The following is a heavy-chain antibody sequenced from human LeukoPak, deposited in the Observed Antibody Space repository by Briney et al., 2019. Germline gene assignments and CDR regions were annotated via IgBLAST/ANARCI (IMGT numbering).Heavy chain of an antibody. V-gene: IGHV4-34*01. J-gene: IGHJ4*02. CDR3: ARALGVRGFYYFDY. CDR2: INHSGST. CDR1: GGSFIGYY. D-gene: IGHD3-10*01. Sequence: PSETLSLTCAVYGGSFIGYYWSWIRQPPGKGLEWIGEINHSGSTNYNPSLKRRVTISVDTSKNQLSLKLSSVTAADTAVYYCARALGVRGFYYFDYWGQGTLVTVSS.